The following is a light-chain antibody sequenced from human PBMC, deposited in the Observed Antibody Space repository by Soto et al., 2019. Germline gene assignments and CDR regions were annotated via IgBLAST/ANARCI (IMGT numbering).Light chain of an antibody. CDR2: ASS. CDR3: SSYTSGTTLYV. J-gene: IGLJ1*01. Sequence: VLTQPASVSGSPGQSITISCTGTSSDVGGYNYVSWYQHHAGKAPRLMIYASSNRPSGVSHRFSGSRSGNTASLTISGLQAEDEADYYCSSYTSGTTLYVFGTGTKVTVL. V-gene: IGLV2-14*01. CDR1: SSDVGGYNY.